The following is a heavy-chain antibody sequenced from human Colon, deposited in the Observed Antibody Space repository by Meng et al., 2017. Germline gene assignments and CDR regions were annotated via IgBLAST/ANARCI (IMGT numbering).Heavy chain of an antibody. CDR2: ITSSSNYI. D-gene: IGHD1-1*01. Sequence: EVQLGESGGGLVKPGESVRVSCEDSGFTFSLYAINWVRQAPGEGLEWVASITSSSNYIHYSDSVKGRFTVSRDNARNSSYLQMDSLRAEDTAVYYCARVGTARPFDYWGQGTLVTVSS. CDR3: ARVGTARPFDY. J-gene: IGHJ4*02. CDR1: GFTFSLYA. V-gene: IGHV3-21*01.